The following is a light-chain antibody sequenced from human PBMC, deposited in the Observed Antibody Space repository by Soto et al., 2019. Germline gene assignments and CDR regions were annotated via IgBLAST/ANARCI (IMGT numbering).Light chain of an antibody. CDR3: CSYAGSSTWV. V-gene: IGLV2-23*01. J-gene: IGLJ3*02. Sequence: QSALTQPASVSGSPGQSITIXCTGTSSDVGSYNLVSWYQQHPGKAPKLMIYEGSKRPSGVSNRFSGSKSGNTASLTISGLQAEDEADYYCCSYAGSSTWVFGGGTKLTVL. CDR1: SSDVGSYNL. CDR2: EGS.